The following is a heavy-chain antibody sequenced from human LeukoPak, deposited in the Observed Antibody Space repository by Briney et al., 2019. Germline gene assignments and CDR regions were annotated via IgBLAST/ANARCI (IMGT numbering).Heavy chain of an antibody. CDR2: INGDGRTT. CDR1: GFTFNYNW. CDR3: AGGATGTDACDI. Sequence: PGRSLRLSCAASGFTFNYNWMHWVRQGPGKGLVWVSRINGDGRTTSYADSVKGRFTISRDNAKNTLYLQMNSLRAEDTPVYYCAGGATGTDACDIWGQGTGVSVSS. J-gene: IGHJ3*02. D-gene: IGHD1-1*01. V-gene: IGHV3-74*01.